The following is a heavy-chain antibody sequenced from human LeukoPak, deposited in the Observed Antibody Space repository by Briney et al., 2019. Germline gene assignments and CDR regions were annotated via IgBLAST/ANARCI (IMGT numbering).Heavy chain of an antibody. CDR2: IEEYGRQI. CDR3: ARVGRVTTPRYCDY. CDR1: GFTFSSYW. V-gene: IGHV3-7*01. Sequence: PGGPLRLSCAGSGFTFSSYWMTWVRQAPGKGLEWVANIEEYGRQIYYVDSVKGRFTISRDNAKNSVYLQMNSLRDEDTAVYYCARVGRVTTPRYCDYWGQGTRVTVSS. J-gene: IGHJ4*02. D-gene: IGHD4-17*01.